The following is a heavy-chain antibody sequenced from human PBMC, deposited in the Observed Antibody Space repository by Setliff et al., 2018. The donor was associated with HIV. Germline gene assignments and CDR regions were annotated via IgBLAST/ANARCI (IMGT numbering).Heavy chain of an antibody. D-gene: IGHD3-16*01. J-gene: IGHJ3*02. Sequence: SETLSLTCTVSGGSINSGTYYWNWIRQPAGKGLEWIGHIHISGNTNYNPSLKSRVTISLDTSKNHFSLNLTSMTAADTAVYYCARGLWAPGLGEGAFDIWGQGAKVTVSS. CDR3: ARGLWAPGLGEGAFDI. V-gene: IGHV4-61*09. CDR2: IHISGNT. CDR1: GGSINSGTYY.